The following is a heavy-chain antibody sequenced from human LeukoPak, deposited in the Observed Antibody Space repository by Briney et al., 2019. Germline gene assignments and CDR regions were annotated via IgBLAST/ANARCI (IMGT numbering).Heavy chain of an antibody. Sequence: SETLSLTCTVFGVSISSYYWSWIRQPPGKGLEWIGNIYYSGGTNYNPSLKSRATISVDTSKNQFSLKLSSVTAADTAVYYCARIPADWGQGTLVTVSS. V-gene: IGHV4-59*01. CDR2: IYYSGGT. D-gene: IGHD2-21*01. CDR3: ARIPAD. CDR1: GVSISSYY. J-gene: IGHJ4*02.